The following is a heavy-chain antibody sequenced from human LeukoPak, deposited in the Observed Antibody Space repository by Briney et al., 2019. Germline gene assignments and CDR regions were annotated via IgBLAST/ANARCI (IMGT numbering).Heavy chain of an antibody. CDR3: AKDYAGEGYYFDY. V-gene: IGHV3-30*18. CDR2: ISYDGSNK. CDR1: GFTFSSYG. D-gene: IGHD1-1*01. Sequence: PGGSLRLSCAASGFTFSSYGMHWVPQAPGKGLEWVAVISYDGSNKYYADSVKGRFTISRDNSKNTLYLQMNSLRAEDTAVYYCAKDYAGEGYYFDYWGQGTLVTVSS. J-gene: IGHJ4*02.